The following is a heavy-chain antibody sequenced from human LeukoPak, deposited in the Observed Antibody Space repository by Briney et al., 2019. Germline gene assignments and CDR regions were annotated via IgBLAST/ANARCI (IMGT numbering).Heavy chain of an antibody. CDR1: GFSFRELG. D-gene: IGHD3-3*01. Sequence: GGSLRLSCAASGFSFRELGMYWVRQAPGKGLEWVAFTRYDGSAKFYSESVKGRFAISRDNSKNTLFLQMGSLRADDTALYYCATWAATLLGTDHWGQGTLVTVSS. V-gene: IGHV3-30*02. CDR2: TRYDGSAK. CDR3: ATWAATLLGTDH. J-gene: IGHJ5*02.